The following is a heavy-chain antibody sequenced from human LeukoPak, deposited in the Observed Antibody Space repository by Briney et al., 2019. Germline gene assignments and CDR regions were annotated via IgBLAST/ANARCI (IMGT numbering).Heavy chain of an antibody. CDR1: GFTFSIYV. V-gene: IGHV3-23*01. CDR3: ARRYCSTCPTGHAFDL. Sequence: GGSLRLSCAASGFTFSIYVMNWVRQAPGRGLEWVSALSSGDNTHYADSVNGRFTISRDNSKNTLYLQLNSLRAEDTAVYYCARRYCSTCPTGHAFDLWGQGTMVTVSS. J-gene: IGHJ3*01. D-gene: IGHD2-2*01. CDR2: LSSGDNT.